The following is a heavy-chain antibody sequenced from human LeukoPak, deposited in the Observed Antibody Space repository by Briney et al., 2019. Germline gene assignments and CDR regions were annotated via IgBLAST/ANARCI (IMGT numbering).Heavy chain of an antibody. Sequence: GGSLRLSCAASGFTFSSYGMHWVRQAPGKGLEWVAVISYDGSNKYYADSVKGRFTISRDNSKNTLYLQMNSLRAEDTAVYYCAKQKQQLVLFANWFDPWGQGTLVTVSS. CDR3: AKQKQQLVLFANWFDP. J-gene: IGHJ5*02. CDR1: GFTFSSYG. CDR2: ISYDGSNK. D-gene: IGHD6-13*01. V-gene: IGHV3-30*19.